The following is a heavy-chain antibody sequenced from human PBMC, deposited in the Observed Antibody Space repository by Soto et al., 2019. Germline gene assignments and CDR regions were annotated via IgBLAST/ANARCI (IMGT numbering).Heavy chain of an antibody. CDR2: IMPVFATP. V-gene: IGHV1-69*12. Sequence: QAQLMQSAAKVKKPGSSVKVSCKASGGTFSTSAISWVRQAPGEGLEWVGGIMPVFATPDYAQKFQGSVTISADESTTTAYLELTSLTTDDTAVYYCARDKDRQQLGGNYYYILDVWGQGTAITVS. J-gene: IGHJ6*02. CDR3: ARDKDRQQLGGNYYYILDV. CDR1: GGTFSTSA. D-gene: IGHD3-3*02.